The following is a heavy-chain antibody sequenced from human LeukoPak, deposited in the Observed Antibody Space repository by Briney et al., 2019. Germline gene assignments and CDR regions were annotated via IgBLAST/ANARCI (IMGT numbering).Heavy chain of an antibody. CDR1: GYTFTSYG. V-gene: IGHV1-18*01. CDR2: ISAYNGNT. J-gene: IGHJ6*02. CDR3: ARDLKTTVTPYYYYYGMNV. D-gene: IGHD4-4*01. Sequence: GASVKVSCKASGYTFTSYGISWVRQAPGQGLEWMGWISAYNGNTNYAQKLQGRVTMTTGTSTGTAYMELRSLRSDDTAVYYCARDLKTTVTPYYYYYGMNVWGQGTTVTVSS.